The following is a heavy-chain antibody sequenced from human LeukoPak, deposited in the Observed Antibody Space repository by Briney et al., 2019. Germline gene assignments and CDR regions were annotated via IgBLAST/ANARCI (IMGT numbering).Heavy chain of an antibody. CDR2: ISAYNGNT. V-gene: IGHV1-18*01. D-gene: IGHD3-22*01. CDR1: GYTFTSYG. Sequence: ASVKVSCKASGYTFTSYGISWVRQAPGQGLEWMGWISAYNGNTNYAQKLQGRVTMTTDTSTSTAYMDLRSLRSDDGAVYYCARYSYDSSGYPFDYWGQGTLVTVSS. J-gene: IGHJ4*02. CDR3: ARYSYDSSGYPFDY.